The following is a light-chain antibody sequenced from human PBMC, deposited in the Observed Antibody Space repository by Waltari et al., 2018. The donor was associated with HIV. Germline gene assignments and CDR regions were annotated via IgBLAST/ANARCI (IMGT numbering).Light chain of an antibody. CDR1: NIGSKS. CDR2: DDS. V-gene: IGLV3-21*02. Sequence: SHVLTQPPSASVAPGQTARIPCGGNNIGSKSVHWYQQKPGQAPVVVVFDDSDRPSGIPERFSGSNSANTATLTISTVEAGDEADYYCQVWDSRRDWVFGGGTKLTVL. CDR3: QVWDSRRDWV. J-gene: IGLJ3*02.